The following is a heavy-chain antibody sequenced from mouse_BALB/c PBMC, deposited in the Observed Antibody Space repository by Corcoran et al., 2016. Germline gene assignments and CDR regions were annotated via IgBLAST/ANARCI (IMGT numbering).Heavy chain of an antibody. Sequence: QVQLQQSGAELMKPGASVKISCKATGYTFSSYWIEWVKQRPGHGLEWIGEILPGSGSTNYNEKFKGKATFTADTPSNTAYMQLSSLTSEDSAVYYCARSGTTVVADYAMDYWGQGTSVTVSS. CDR1: GYTFSSYW. D-gene: IGHD1-1*01. J-gene: IGHJ4*01. CDR2: ILPGSGST. CDR3: ARSGTTVVADYAMDY. V-gene: IGHV1-9*01.